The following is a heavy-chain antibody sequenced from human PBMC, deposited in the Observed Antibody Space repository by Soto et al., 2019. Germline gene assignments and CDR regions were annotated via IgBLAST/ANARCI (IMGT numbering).Heavy chain of an antibody. CDR3: ARGDLTGTSYYYFGMDV. Sequence: QVQLQESGPGLVKPSQTLSLTCTVSGGSISSGDYYWSWVRQAPGKVLEWIGYIHYSGSTYYTPSLKSQITRSVDTSKNQFSLNLSSVTAADTAVYYCARGDLTGTSYYYFGMDVWGQGTTVTVSS. CDR1: GGSISSGDYY. CDR2: IHYSGST. D-gene: IGHD7-27*01. V-gene: IGHV4-30-4*01. J-gene: IGHJ6*02.